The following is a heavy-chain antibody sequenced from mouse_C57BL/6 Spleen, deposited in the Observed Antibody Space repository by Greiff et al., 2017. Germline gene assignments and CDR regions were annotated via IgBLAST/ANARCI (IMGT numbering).Heavy chain of an antibody. CDR2: IDPNSGGT. D-gene: IGHD1-1*01. J-gene: IGHJ4*01. Sequence: QVQLQQPGAELVKPGASVKLSCKASGYTFTSYWMHWVKQRPGRGLEWIGRIDPNSGGTKYNEKFKGKATLTVDKPSSTTYMHLSSLTSEDSAVYYCAQITTVPSYYYAMDYWGQGTSVTVSS. CDR3: AQITTVPSYYYAMDY. CDR1: GYTFTSYW. V-gene: IGHV1-72*01.